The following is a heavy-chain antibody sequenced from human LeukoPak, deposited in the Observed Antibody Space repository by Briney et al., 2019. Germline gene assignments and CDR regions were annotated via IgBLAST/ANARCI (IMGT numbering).Heavy chain of an antibody. J-gene: IGHJ5*02. Sequence: SETLSLTCTVSGGSISSSSYYWGWIRQPPGKGLEWIGSIYYSGSTYYNPSLKSRVTISVDTSKNQFSLKLSSVTAADTAVYYCARRQSVLWFGELLYPRFDPWGQGTLVTVSS. CDR1: GGSISSSSYY. V-gene: IGHV4-39*07. CDR2: IYYSGST. CDR3: ARRQSVLWFGELLYPRFDP. D-gene: IGHD3-10*01.